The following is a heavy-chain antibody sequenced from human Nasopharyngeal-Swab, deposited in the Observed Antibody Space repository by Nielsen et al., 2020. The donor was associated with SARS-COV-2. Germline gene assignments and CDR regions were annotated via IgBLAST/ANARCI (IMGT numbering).Heavy chain of an antibody. D-gene: IGHD3-22*01. V-gene: IGHV3-74*01. CDR1: GFTFSTSW. J-gene: IGHJ1*01. CDR2: INSDGITT. Sequence: GSLRLSCAASGFTFSTSWMHWVRQTPGKGLVWVSRINSDGITTNHADSVKGRFTISRDNAKNTLYLQMNSLRAEDTAVYYCARGYYDTSGFYPFEYFQNWGRGTLVTVSS. CDR3: ARGYYDTSGFYPFEYFQN.